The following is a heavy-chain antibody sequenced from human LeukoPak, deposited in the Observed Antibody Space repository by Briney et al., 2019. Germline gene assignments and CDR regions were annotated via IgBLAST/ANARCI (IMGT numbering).Heavy chain of an antibody. CDR1: GGSISSYY. Sequence: SETLSLTCTVSGGSISSYYRSWIRQPPGKGLEWIGYIYYSGSTDYNPSLKSRVTISVDTSKNQFSLKLSSVTAADTAVYYCAGGWATSPRDPTNYYYYMDVWGKGTTVTVSS. CDR2: IYYSGST. D-gene: IGHD2-2*01. J-gene: IGHJ6*03. V-gene: IGHV4-59*01. CDR3: AGGWATSPRDPTNYYYYMDV.